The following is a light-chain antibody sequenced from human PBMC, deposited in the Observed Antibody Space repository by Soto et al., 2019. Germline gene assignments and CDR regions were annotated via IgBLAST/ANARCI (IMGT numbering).Light chain of an antibody. CDR1: QSVGSN. CDR2: GAS. V-gene: IGKV3-15*01. J-gene: IGKJ1*01. CDR3: QKFNKWPWT. Sequence: EIILTQSPVTLSVSPVERATLSCMASQSVGSNLAWYQQRPGQAPRLLIYGASTRATGVPPRFSGSGSGTEFTLTISSLQSEDFAVYYCQKFNKWPWTFGQGTKVDIK.